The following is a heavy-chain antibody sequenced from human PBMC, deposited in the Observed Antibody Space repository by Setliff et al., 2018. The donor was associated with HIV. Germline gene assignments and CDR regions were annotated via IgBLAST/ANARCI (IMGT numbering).Heavy chain of an antibody. CDR3: ARAPPGIQNDAFDV. Sequence: SETLSLTCTVSGGSIRSGSYYWTWIRQPAGKGPEWIGHIYTNGYTNYNPSLKSRVTISVDTSRDQFSMQLTSVTAADTAVYYCARAPPGIQNDAFDVWGQGTMVTVSS. CDR1: GGSIRSGSYY. J-gene: IGHJ3*01. CDR2: IYTNGYT. V-gene: IGHV4-61*09.